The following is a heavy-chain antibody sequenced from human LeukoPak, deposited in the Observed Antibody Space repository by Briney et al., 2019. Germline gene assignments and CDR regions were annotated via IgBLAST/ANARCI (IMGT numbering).Heavy chain of an antibody. D-gene: IGHD3-22*01. CDR3: ARELYFYDSSGHAGAFDI. CDR2: IIPIFGTA. V-gene: IGHV1-69*13. J-gene: IGHJ3*02. CDR1: GGTFSSYA. Sequence: SVKVSCKASGGTFSSYAISWVRQAPGQGLEWMGGIIPIFGTANYAQKFQGRVTITADESTSTAYMELSSLRSEDTAVYYCARELYFYDSSGHAGAFDIWGQGTMVTVSS.